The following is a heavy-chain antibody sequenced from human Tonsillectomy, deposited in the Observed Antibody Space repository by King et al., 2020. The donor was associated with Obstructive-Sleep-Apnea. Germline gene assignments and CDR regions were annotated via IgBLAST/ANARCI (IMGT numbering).Heavy chain of an antibody. CDR3: ASTVLYYDFWSGYHTEYFQH. V-gene: IGHV3-7*03. J-gene: IGHJ1*01. CDR1: GFTFSSYW. CDR2: IKQDGSEK. Sequence: VQLVESGGGLVQPGGSLRLSCAASGFTFSSYWMSWVRQAPGKGLEWVANIKQDGSEKYYVDSVKGRFTISRDNAKNSLYLQMNSLRAEDTAVYYCASTVLYYDFWSGYHTEYFQHWGQGTLVTVSS. D-gene: IGHD3-3*01.